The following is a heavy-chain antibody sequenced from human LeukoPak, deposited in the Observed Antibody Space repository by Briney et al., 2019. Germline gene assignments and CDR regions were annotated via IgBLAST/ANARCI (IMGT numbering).Heavy chain of an antibody. CDR1: GFTFSSYG. CDR3: AKNRMVRGDPFDY. Sequence: PGGSLRLSCAASGFTFSSYGMHWVRQAPGKGLEWLAFIRYDGSNKYYADSVKGRFTISRDNSKNTLYLQMNSLTAEDTAVYYCAKNRMVRGDPFDYWGQGTLVTVSS. CDR2: IRYDGSNK. V-gene: IGHV3-30*02. J-gene: IGHJ4*02. D-gene: IGHD3-10*01.